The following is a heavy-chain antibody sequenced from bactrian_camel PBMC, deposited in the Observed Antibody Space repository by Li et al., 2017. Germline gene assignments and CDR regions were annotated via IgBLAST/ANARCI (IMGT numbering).Heavy chain of an antibody. V-gene: IGHV3-3*01. CDR1: GYTYNRQR. CDR2: ISKDDGSTK. J-gene: IGHJ4*01. D-gene: IGHD3*01. Sequence: HVQLVESGGGSAQAGGTLTLSCVASGYTYNRQRMTWFRQAPGKEREGVASISKDDGSTKFSADSVKGRFTISQDKTEDTALLQMKATLYLQMNNLRPEDTAEYYCAADFLQYCSTTHLAYRGQGTQVTVS. CDR3: AADFLQYCSTTHLAY.